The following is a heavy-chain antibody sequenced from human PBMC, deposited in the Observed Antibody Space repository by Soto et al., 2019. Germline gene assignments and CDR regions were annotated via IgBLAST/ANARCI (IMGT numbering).Heavy chain of an antibody. D-gene: IGHD6-19*01. J-gene: IGHJ2*01. CDR2: IYSGGST. CDR3: ARDSSGWGWYFDL. Sequence: EVQLVESGGGLIQPGGSLRLSCAASGFSVTSNYMSWVRQAPGMRLEWVSIIYSGGSTHYADPVKGRFTVSRDSSKNTLYLQMNSLRDEDTAVYYCARDSSGWGWYFDLWGRGTLVTVFS. CDR1: GFSVTSNY. V-gene: IGHV3-53*01.